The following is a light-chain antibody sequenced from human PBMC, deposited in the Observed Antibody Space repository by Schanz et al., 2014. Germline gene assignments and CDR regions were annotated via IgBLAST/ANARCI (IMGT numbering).Light chain of an antibody. J-gene: IGKJ5*01. CDR3: QQYNNWPPIT. V-gene: IGKV3-15*01. CDR1: QSVSTTH. Sequence: EILLTQSPGTLSLSPGERATLSCRASQSVSTTHLAWYQQKPGQAPRLLIYGASSRATGIPARFSGSGSGTEFTLTISSLQSEDVAVYYCQQYNNWPPITFGQGTRLEIK. CDR2: GAS.